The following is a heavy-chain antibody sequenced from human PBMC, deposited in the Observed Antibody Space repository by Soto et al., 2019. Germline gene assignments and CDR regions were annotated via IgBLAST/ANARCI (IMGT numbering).Heavy chain of an antibody. Sequence: ASVKVSCKASGYIFTSYGISWVRQAPGQGLEWMGWISAYNGNTNYAQKLQGRVTMTTDTSTSTAYMELRSLRSDDTAVYYCARDEDCSSTSCYGLYYYYGMDVWGQGTTVTVSS. D-gene: IGHD2-2*01. V-gene: IGHV1-18*01. CDR2: ISAYNGNT. CDR3: ARDEDCSSTSCYGLYYYYGMDV. J-gene: IGHJ6*02. CDR1: GYIFTSYG.